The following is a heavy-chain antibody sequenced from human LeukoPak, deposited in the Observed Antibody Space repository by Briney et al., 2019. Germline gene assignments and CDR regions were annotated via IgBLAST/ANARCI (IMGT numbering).Heavy chain of an antibody. CDR3: AGLVGRYSSGLYYYYFDY. J-gene: IGHJ4*02. CDR1: GDSINSLDL. Sequence: TSETLSLTCTVSGDSINSLDLWSWVRQPPGKGLEWIGEMYLSGTTHSNPSVKSRVTISIDKSKNQFFLNLSSVTAADTAVYYCAGLVGRYSSGLYYYYFDYWGQGTLVTVPS. V-gene: IGHV4-4*02. D-gene: IGHD3-22*01. CDR2: MYLSGTT.